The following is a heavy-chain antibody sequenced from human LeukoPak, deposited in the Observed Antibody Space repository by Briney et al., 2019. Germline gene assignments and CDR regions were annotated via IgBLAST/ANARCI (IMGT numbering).Heavy chain of an antibody. Sequence: PGGSLRLPCAASGFAFSSYWMSWVRQAPGKGLEWVANIKQDGSDKYYVESAKGRFTISRDNAQNSLYLQMNSLRAEDTAVYYCARNRDGYNKWFDPWGQGTLVTVSS. CDR1: GFAFSSYW. J-gene: IGHJ5*02. V-gene: IGHV3-7*01. CDR3: ARNRDGYNKWFDP. D-gene: IGHD5-24*01. CDR2: IKQDGSDK.